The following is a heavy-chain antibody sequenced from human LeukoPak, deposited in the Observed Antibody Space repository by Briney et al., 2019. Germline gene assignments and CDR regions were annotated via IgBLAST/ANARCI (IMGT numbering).Heavy chain of an antibody. CDR1: GYTFTGYY. V-gene: IGHV1-2*02. J-gene: IGHJ4*02. Sequence: ASVTVSCKASGYTFTGYYMHWVRQAPGQGVEWMGWINPNSGGTNYAQKFQGRATMTRDTSISTAYMELSRLRSDDTAVYYCASTSSGWTYFDYWGQGTLVTVSS. CDR3: ASTSSGWTYFDY. D-gene: IGHD6-19*01. CDR2: INPNSGGT.